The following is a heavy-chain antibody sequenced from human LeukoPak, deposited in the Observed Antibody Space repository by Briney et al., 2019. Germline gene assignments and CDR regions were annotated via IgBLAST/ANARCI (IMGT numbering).Heavy chain of an antibody. CDR3: ARAGYYYYYGMDV. Sequence: SGGSLRLSCAASGFTVSSNYMSWVRQAPGKGLEWVSVIYSDGSTYYADSVKGRFTISRDNSKNTLYLQMNSLRAEDTAVYYCARAGYYYYYGMDVWGQGTTVTVSS. J-gene: IGHJ6*02. CDR1: GFTVSSNY. CDR2: IYSDGST. D-gene: IGHD7-27*01. V-gene: IGHV3-53*01.